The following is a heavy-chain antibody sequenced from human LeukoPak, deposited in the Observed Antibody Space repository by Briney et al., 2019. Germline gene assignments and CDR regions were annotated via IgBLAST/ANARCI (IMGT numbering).Heavy chain of an antibody. CDR2: IIPIFGTA. CDR3: ARDLAYCGGDCHPGGDY. D-gene: IGHD2-21*02. CDR1: GGTFSSYA. J-gene: IGHJ4*02. V-gene: IGHV1-69*06. Sequence: ASVKVSCKASGGTFSSYAISWVRQAPGQGLEWMGRIIPIFGTANYAQKFQGRVTITADKSTSTAYMELSSLRSEDTAAYYCARDLAYCGGDCHPGGDYWGQGTLVTVSS.